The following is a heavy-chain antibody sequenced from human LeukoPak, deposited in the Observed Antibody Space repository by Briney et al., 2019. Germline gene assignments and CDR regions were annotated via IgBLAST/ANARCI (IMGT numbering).Heavy chain of an antibody. D-gene: IGHD4-23*01. CDR3: ARLGGGNSVGYYYGMDV. V-gene: IGHV5-51*01. J-gene: IGHJ6*02. Sequence: GESLKIPCQGPGYSFTSNWIAWVRQMPGKGLEWRGTIYPGDSDNSYSQSFQGQVTSSADKSISTTYLQWSSMNASDTAMYYCARLGGGNSVGYYYGMDVWRRGTTVTVS. CDR1: GYSFTSNW. CDR2: IYPGDSDN.